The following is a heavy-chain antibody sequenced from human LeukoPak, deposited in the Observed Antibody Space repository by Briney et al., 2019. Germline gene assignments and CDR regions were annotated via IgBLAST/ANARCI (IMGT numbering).Heavy chain of an antibody. D-gene: IGHD6-19*01. Sequence: GESLKISCKGSGYSFSSYWIAWVRQMPGKGLEWMGIIYPGNSDARYSPSFEGQVTISADKSISTAYLQWSSLKASDTATYYCARRSYSCGPNWFDPWGQGTLVSVSS. CDR2: IYPGNSDA. J-gene: IGHJ5*02. CDR1: GYSFSSYW. CDR3: ARRSYSCGPNWFDP. V-gene: IGHV5-51*01.